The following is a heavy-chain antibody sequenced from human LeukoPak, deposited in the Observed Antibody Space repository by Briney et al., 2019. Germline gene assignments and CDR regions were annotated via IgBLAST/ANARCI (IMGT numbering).Heavy chain of an antibody. D-gene: IGHD6-19*01. CDR3: ANTDYSSPVGD. J-gene: IGHJ4*02. V-gene: IGHV3-43*02. CDR2: ISGDGGST. Sequence: PGXSLRLSCAASGFTFDDYAMDWVRQAPGKGLEWVSLISGDGGSTYYADSVKCRFTISRDNSNNSLYLQMNSLRTEDTALYYCANTDYSSPVGDWGQGTLVTVSS. CDR1: GFTFDDYA.